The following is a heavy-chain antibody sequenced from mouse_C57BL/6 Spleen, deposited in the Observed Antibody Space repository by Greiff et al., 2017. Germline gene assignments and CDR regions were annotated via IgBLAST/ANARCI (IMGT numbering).Heavy chain of an antibody. CDR3: ARNAFDY. Sequence: QVQLQPSGAELVRPGTSVKVSCKASGYAFTNYLIEWVKQRPGPGLEWIGVINPGSGGTNYNEKFKGKATLTANKSSSTAYMQLSSLTSEDAAVYFCARNAFDYWGQGTTLTVSS. J-gene: IGHJ2*01. CDR2: INPGSGGT. CDR1: GYAFTNYL. V-gene: IGHV1-54*01.